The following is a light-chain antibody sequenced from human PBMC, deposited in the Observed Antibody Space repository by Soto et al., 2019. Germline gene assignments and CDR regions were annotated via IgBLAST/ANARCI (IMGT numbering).Light chain of an antibody. J-gene: IGLJ1*01. V-gene: IGLV1-44*01. CDR2: NNN. Sequence: QSVLTQPPSAPGTPGQRVTMSCSGGSSNIGTNAVNWYQQLPGTAPKLLIYNNNQRPSGVPDRFSGSKSGTSASLAISGLQSEDEADYYCAAWDDSLNGYVFGTGTKVTVL. CDR1: SSNIGTNA. CDR3: AAWDDSLNGYV.